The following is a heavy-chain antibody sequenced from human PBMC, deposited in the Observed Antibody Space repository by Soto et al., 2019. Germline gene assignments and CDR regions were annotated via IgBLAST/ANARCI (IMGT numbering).Heavy chain of an antibody. V-gene: IGHV4-59*01. Sequence: SETLSLTCTVSGGSISSYYWSWIRQPPEKELEWIGYIYYSGSTNYNPSLKSRVTISVDTSKNQFSLKLSSVTAADTAVYYCARESVAYCGGDCYKYWFDPWGQGTLVTVPS. CDR1: GGSISSYY. D-gene: IGHD2-21*02. CDR3: ARESVAYCGGDCYKYWFDP. CDR2: IYYSGST. J-gene: IGHJ5*02.